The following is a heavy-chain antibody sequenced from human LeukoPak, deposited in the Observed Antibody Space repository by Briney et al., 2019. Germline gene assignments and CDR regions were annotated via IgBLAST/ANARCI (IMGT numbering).Heavy chain of an antibody. CDR1: GFNFGNYG. J-gene: IGHJ4*02. Sequence: PGGSLRLSCTASGFNFGNYGMSWVRQAPGKGLEWVTNIKPDGTTKFYVDSVKGRFTISRDNALNSLYLQMNSLRAEDTAIYYCARSIPYGTTWYGRSDYWGQGTLVTVSS. D-gene: IGHD6-13*01. CDR2: IKPDGTTK. CDR3: ARSIPYGTTWYGRSDY. V-gene: IGHV3-7*03.